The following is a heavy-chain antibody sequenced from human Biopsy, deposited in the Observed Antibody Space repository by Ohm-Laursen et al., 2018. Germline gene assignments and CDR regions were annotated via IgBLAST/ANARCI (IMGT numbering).Heavy chain of an antibody. CDR3: TTAGSQDGFDI. CDR1: GFSFRNYA. Sequence: SLRLSCAASGFSFRNYAMSWVRQAPGKGLEWVSLISGSGDTAYYPDSVKGRFTISRDNSKNTLYLEMNSLRTEETAKYYCTTAGSQDGFDIWGPGTMVTVSS. D-gene: IGHD3-10*01. V-gene: IGHV3-23*01. J-gene: IGHJ3*02. CDR2: ISGSGDTA.